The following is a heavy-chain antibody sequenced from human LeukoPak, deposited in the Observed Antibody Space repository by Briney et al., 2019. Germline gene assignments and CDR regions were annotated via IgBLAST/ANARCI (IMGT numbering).Heavy chain of an antibody. J-gene: IGHJ4*02. V-gene: IGHV2-5*02. CDR3: AHRGKAVAGLDY. CDR2: IYWDDDK. Sequence: SGPTLVKPTQTLTLTCTFSGFSLSTSGVGGGWIRQPPGKALEWLALIYWDDDKRYSPSLKSRLTITKDTSKNQVVLTMTNMDPVDTATYYCAHRGKAVAGLDYWGQGTLVTVSS. D-gene: IGHD6-19*01. CDR1: GFSLSTSGVG.